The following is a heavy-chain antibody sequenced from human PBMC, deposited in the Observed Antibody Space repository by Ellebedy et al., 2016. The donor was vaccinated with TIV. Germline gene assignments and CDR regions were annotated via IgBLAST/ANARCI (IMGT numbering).Heavy chain of an antibody. D-gene: IGHD7-27*01. Sequence: GGSLRLSXAASGFTFDDYAMHWVWQAPGKGLEWVSGISWRGHYIGYADSVRGRFTISRDNAKSSLYLQMNSLRIEDTAVYYCTKDLLRGIWGGSGRDYWGQGTLVTVSS. CDR3: TKDLLRGIWGGSGRDY. J-gene: IGHJ4*02. V-gene: IGHV3-9*01. CDR1: GFTFDDYA. CDR2: ISWRGHYI.